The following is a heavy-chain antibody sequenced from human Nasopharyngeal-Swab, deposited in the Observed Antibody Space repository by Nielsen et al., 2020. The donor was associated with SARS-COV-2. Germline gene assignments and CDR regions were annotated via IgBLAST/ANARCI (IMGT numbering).Heavy chain of an antibody. Sequence: GESLKISCATSGFTFSNYWMHWVRRAPGKGLEWVARIDMRGRTTTHADSVKGRFTISRDNAKNTLSLQMNSLTPADTAVYFCVRGPVEGATGYFQFWGQGTLVTVSS. CDR3: VRGPVEGATGYFQF. CDR2: IDMRGRTT. J-gene: IGHJ1*01. CDR1: GFTFSNYW. V-gene: IGHV3-74*03. D-gene: IGHD1-26*01.